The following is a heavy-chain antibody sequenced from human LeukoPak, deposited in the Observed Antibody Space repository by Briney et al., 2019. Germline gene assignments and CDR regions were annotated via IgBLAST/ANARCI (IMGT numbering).Heavy chain of an antibody. CDR1: GFTFSSYG. CDR2: IWYDGSNK. CDR3: ARVLAVAGRGGYYFDY. D-gene: IGHD6-19*01. J-gene: IGHJ4*02. V-gene: IGHV3-33*01. Sequence: GGSLRLSCAASGFTFSSYGMHWVRQAPGKGLEWVAVIWYDGSNKYYADSVKGRFTISRDNSKNTLYLRMNSLRAEDTAVYYCARVLAVAGRGGYYFDYWGQGTLVTVSS.